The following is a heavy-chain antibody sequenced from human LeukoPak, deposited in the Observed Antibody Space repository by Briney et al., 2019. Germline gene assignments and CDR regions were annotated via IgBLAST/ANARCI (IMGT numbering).Heavy chain of an antibody. D-gene: IGHD1-26*01. CDR2: ISSSSSYI. CDR3: ARVKGGYYYYYMDV. Sequence: PGGSLRLSCGASGFTFSSYSMNWVRQAPGKGLEWVSSISSSSSYIYYADSVKGRFTISRDNAKNSLYLQMNSLRAEDTAVYYCARVKGGYYYYYMDVWGKGTTVTVSS. J-gene: IGHJ6*03. V-gene: IGHV3-21*01. CDR1: GFTFSSYS.